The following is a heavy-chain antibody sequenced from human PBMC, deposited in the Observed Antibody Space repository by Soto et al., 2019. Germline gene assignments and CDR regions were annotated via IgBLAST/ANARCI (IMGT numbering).Heavy chain of an antibody. CDR1: GYSFTSYW. CDR2: IYPGDSDT. J-gene: IGHJ6*02. Sequence: GESLKISCKGSGYSFTSYWIGWVRQMPGKGLEWMGIIYPGDSDTRYSPSFQGQVTISADKFISTAYLQWSSLKASDTAMYYCASTTTYYYDSSGNYYGMDVWGQGTTVTVSS. V-gene: IGHV5-51*01. CDR3: ASTTTYYYDSSGNYYGMDV. D-gene: IGHD3-22*01.